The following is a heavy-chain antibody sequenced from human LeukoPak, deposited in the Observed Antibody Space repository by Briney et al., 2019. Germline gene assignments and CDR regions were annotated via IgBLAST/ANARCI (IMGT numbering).Heavy chain of an antibody. CDR2: IYYSGST. CDR3: ARDVTTHFDY. Sequence: SETLSLTCTVSGGSISSGDYYWSWIRQPPGKGLEWIGYIYYSGSTYYNPSLKSRVTISVDTSKDQFSLKLSSVTAADTAVYYCARDVTTHFDYWGQGTLVTVSS. J-gene: IGHJ4*02. V-gene: IGHV4-30-4*01. CDR1: GGSISSGDYY. D-gene: IGHD4-17*01.